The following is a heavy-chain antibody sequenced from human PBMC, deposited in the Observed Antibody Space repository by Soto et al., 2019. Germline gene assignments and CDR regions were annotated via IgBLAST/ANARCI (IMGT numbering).Heavy chain of an antibody. CDR3: ARKDKSGYFNWFDP. D-gene: IGHD3-22*01. CDR2: IFPSDSDT. CDR1: GYKFTSSW. J-gene: IGHJ5*02. V-gene: IGHV5-51*01. Sequence: GESLKFSCRTSGYKFTSSWIAWVRQMPGKGLEWMGIIFPSDSDTRYSPSFQGQVTISADRSTSTVFLQWASLKASDTAVYFCARKDKSGYFNWFDPWGQGTLVTVSS.